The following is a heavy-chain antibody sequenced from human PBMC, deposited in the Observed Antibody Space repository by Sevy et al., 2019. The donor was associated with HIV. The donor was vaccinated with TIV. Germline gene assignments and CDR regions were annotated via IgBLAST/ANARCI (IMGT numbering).Heavy chain of an antibody. Sequence: SETLSLTCTVSGGSITSPYWNWIRQPPGKGLEWFANIYYNGHINYNPTLKSRVTLSLDTSKNQFSLRLSSVTAADTAMYYCAGENAWGRGYSWGQGTLVTVSS. CDR1: GGSITSPY. CDR2: IYYNGHI. D-gene: IGHD1-26*01. V-gene: IGHV4-59*08. CDR3: AGENAWGRGYS. J-gene: IGHJ4*02.